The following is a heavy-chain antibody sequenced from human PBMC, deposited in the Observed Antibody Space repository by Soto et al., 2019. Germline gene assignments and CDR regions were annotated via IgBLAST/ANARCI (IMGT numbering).Heavy chain of an antibody. CDR2: INHTGGT. D-gene: IGHD3-3*01. J-gene: IGHJ5*02. CDR1: CGSIISYY. Sequence: SETLSLTCTFSCGSIISYYWNWIRQPPGKGLEWIGEINHTGGTHYNPSLKSRVTMSVDTSKNQFSLRLSSVTAADTAIYYCATRITVFGLLIPPFDPWGQGTQVTVSS. V-gene: IGHV4-34*01. CDR3: ATRITVFGLLIPPFDP.